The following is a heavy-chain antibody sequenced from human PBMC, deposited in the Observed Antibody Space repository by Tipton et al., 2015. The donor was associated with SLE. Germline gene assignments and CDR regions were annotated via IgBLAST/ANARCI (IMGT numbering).Heavy chain of an antibody. Sequence: SLRLSCAASGFTVSSNYMSWVRQAPGKGLEWISYISKSGASIYYSDSVKGRFTTSRDNAKNSLFLQMNSLRAEDTAVYYCARNTGVDFDHWGQGTLVTVSS. D-gene: IGHD7-27*01. CDR1: GFTVSSNY. V-gene: IGHV3-11*04. CDR3: ARNTGVDFDH. CDR2: ISKSGASI. J-gene: IGHJ4*02.